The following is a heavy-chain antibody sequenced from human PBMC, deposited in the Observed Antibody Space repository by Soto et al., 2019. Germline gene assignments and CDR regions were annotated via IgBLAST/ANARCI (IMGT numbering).Heavy chain of an antibody. Sequence: EVQLVESGGGLVQPSRSLRLSCAASGFTFDDYAMHWVRQAPGKGLEWVSGISWNSGSIGYADSVKGRFTISRDNAKNSLYLQMNSLRAEDTALYYCAKEGIAVAGPGAWGQGTLVTVSS. CDR1: GFTFDDYA. V-gene: IGHV3-9*01. CDR3: AKEGIAVAGPGA. D-gene: IGHD6-19*01. J-gene: IGHJ5*02. CDR2: ISWNSGSI.